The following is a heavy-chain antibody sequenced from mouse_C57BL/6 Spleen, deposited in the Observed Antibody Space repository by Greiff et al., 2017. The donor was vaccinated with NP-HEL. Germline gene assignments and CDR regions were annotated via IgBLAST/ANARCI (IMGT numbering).Heavy chain of an antibody. CDR1: GYTFTSYW. V-gene: IGHV1-64*01. CDR3: AYDYDGDWYFDV. CDR2: IHPNSGST. Sequence: QVQLQQSGAELVKPGASVKLSCKASGYTFTSYWMHWVKQRPGQGLEWIGMIHPNSGSTNYNEKFKSKATLTVDKSSSTAYMQLSSLTSEDSAVYYCAYDYDGDWYFDVWGTGTTVTVSS. J-gene: IGHJ1*03. D-gene: IGHD2-4*01.